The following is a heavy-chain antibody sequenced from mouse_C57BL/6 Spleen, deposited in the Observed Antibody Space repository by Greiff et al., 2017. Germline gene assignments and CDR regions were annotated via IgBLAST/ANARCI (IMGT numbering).Heavy chain of an antibody. CDR1: GYTFTDYY. D-gene: IGHD1-1*01. V-gene: IGHV1-19*01. J-gene: IGHJ2*01. CDR3: AREAYYYGSYYFDY. CDR2: INPYNGGT. Sequence: VQLKQSGPVLVKPGASVKMSCKASGYTFTDYYMNWVKQSHGKSLEWIGVINPYNGGTSYNQKFKGKATLTVDKSSSTAYMELNSLTSEDSAVYYCAREAYYYGSYYFDYWGQGTTLTVSS.